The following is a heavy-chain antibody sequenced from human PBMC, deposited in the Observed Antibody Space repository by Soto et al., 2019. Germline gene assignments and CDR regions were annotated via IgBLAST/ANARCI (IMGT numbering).Heavy chain of an antibody. CDR1: GGTFSSYA. CDR3: ARYVVAGPFDY. V-gene: IGHV1-69*06. J-gene: IGHJ4*02. CDR2: IIPIFGTA. Sequence: ASVKVSCKASGGTFSSYAISWVRQAPGQGLEWMGGIIPIFGTANYAQKFQGRVTITADKSTSTAYMELSSLRSEDTAVYYCARYVVAGPFDYWGQGTLVTVSS. D-gene: IGHD6-19*01.